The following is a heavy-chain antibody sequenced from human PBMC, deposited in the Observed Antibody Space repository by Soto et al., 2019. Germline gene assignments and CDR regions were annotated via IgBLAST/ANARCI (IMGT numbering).Heavy chain of an antibody. CDR3: AKSQERGGNDFKVEQ. D-gene: IGHD5-12*01. CDR1: GFTFSSYG. J-gene: IGHJ4*02. CDR2: ISVDGSTT. Sequence: QVQLVESGGGMVQPGRSLRLSCAASGFTFSSYGMHWVRQAPGKRLEWVAIISVDGSTTHYVDSVKGRFTVSRDNSKNTLYVELNSLRPEDTAVYYCAKSQERGGNDFKVEQWGRGTLVTVSS. V-gene: IGHV3-30*18.